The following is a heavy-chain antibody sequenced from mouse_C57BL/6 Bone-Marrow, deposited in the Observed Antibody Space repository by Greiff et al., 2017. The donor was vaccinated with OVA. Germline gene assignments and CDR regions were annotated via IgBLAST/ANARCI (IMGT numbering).Heavy chain of an antibody. J-gene: IGHJ4*01. CDR2: IYPGDGDT. Sequence: QVQLQHSGPELVKPGTSVKISCKASGYAFSSSWMNWVKQRPGKGLEWIGRIYPGDGDTNYNGKFKGKATLTADKSSSTAYMQLSSLTSEDSAVYFCALITTGYYYAMDYWGQGTSVTVSS. CDR3: ALITTGYYYAMDY. CDR1: GYAFSSSW. V-gene: IGHV1-82*01. D-gene: IGHD2-4*01.